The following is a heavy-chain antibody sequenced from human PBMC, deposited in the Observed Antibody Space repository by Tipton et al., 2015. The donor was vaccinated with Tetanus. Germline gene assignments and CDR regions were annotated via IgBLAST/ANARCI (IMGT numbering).Heavy chain of an antibody. D-gene: IGHD6-19*01. V-gene: IGHV3-30-3*01. Sequence: SLRLSCAASQFTFSTYYMHWVRQSPGKGLEWVAFISYDGAEIYYADSVKGRISISRDNSKNILFLQMDSLRAEDTAVYYCVRDGGSSGWLAYWGQGTLVTVSS. CDR1: QFTFSTYY. CDR3: VRDGGSSGWLAY. J-gene: IGHJ4*02. CDR2: ISYDGAEI.